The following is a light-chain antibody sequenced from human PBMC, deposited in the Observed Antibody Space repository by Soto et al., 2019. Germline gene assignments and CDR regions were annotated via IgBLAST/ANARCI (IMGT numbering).Light chain of an antibody. CDR1: QGISSW. CDR3: QQYNSSPWT. V-gene: IGKV1-5*03. Sequence: DIQMTQSPSTLSASVGDRVTITCRASQGISSWLAWYQQKPGKAPKLLIYKASSLESGVPSRFSGSGSGTEFTLTISSLQHDDFATYYCQQYNSSPWTFGQGTKVEIK. CDR2: KAS. J-gene: IGKJ1*01.